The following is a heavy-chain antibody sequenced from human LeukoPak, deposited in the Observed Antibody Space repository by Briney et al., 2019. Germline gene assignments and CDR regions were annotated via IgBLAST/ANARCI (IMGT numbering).Heavy chain of an antibody. CDR1: GFTFSSYA. CDR3: ANSYCSSTSCYLYYFDY. J-gene: IGHJ4*02. CDR2: ISGSGGST. D-gene: IGHD2-2*01. Sequence: GGSLRLSCAASGFTFSSYAMSRVRQAPGKGLEWVSAISGSGGSTYYADSVKGRFTISRDNPKNTLYLQMNSLRAEDTAVYYCANSYCSSTSCYLYYFDYWGQGTLVTVSS. V-gene: IGHV3-23*01.